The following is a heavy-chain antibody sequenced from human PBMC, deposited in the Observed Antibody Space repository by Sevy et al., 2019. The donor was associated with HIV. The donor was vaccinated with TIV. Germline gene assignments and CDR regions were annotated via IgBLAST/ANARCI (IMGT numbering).Heavy chain of an antibody. D-gene: IGHD2-15*01. J-gene: IGHJ6*02. CDR3: ARHTQRKPLYYYYGMDV. CDR2: IYPGDSDT. V-gene: IGHV5-51*01. CDR1: GYSFTSYW. Sequence: GESLKISCKGSGYSFTSYWIDWVRQMPGKGLEWMGIIYPGDSDTRYSPSFQGQVTISADKSISTAYLQWTSLKASDTAMYYCARHTQRKPLYYYYGMDVWGQGTTVTVSS.